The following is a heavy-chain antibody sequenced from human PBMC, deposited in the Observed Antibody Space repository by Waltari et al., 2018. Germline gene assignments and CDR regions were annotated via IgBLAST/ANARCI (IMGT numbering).Heavy chain of an antibody. CDR3: AREAGSGIDWYHDY. J-gene: IGHJ4*02. V-gene: IGHV4-38-2*02. Sequence: HMQESGPGLVKPSETLSPMCSVSDFSIRSGFYWGWLRQSPGKGLEWIGSISDSGTTSYNPSLQSRVTISIDTSKNQFSLKLGSVTAADTAVFYCAREAGSGIDWYHDYWGQGILVTVSS. CDR1: DFSIRSGFY. CDR2: ISDSGTT. D-gene: IGHD3-9*01.